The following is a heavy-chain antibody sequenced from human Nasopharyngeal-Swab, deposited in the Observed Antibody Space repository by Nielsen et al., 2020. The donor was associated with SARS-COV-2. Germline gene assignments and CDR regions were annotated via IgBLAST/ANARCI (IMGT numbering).Heavy chain of an antibody. Sequence: GESLKISCAASGFTFSSYEMKWVRQAPGKGLEWVSYISGSGSTIYYAESVKGRFTISRDNAKNALYLQMNSLRAEDTAVYYCARGDDSSGFSITLDYWGQGTLVTVSS. D-gene: IGHD3-22*01. CDR1: GFTFSSYE. CDR2: ISGSGSTI. V-gene: IGHV3-48*03. CDR3: ARGDDSSGFSITLDY. J-gene: IGHJ4*02.